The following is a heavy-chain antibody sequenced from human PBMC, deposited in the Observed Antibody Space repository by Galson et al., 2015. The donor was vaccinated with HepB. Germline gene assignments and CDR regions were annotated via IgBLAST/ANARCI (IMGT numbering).Heavy chain of an antibody. CDR1: GFTFSSYA. CDR2: ISGSGGST. D-gene: IGHD6-6*01. J-gene: IGHJ4*02. V-gene: IGHV3-23*01. CDR3: AKVGRQLVRYSPQPYFDY. Sequence: SLRLSCAASGFTFSSYAMSWVRQAPGKGLEWVSAISGSGGSTYYADSVKGRFTISRDNSKNTLYLQMNSLRAEDTAVYYCAKVGRQLVRYSPQPYFDYWGQGTLVTVSS.